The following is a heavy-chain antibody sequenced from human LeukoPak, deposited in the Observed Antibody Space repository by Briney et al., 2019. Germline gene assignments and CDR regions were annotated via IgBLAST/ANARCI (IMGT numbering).Heavy chain of an antibody. Sequence: GGSLRLSCVASGFSFRNYAIHWVRQAPGKGLEYVSVINTDGRITYYADSVKGRFTISRDNAKNSLYLQMNSLRAEDTAVYYCARENYDFWSGYHPHYFDYWGQGTLVTVSS. CDR1: GFSFRNYA. J-gene: IGHJ4*02. D-gene: IGHD3-3*01. CDR2: INTDGRIT. CDR3: ARENYDFWSGYHPHYFDY. V-gene: IGHV3-64*02.